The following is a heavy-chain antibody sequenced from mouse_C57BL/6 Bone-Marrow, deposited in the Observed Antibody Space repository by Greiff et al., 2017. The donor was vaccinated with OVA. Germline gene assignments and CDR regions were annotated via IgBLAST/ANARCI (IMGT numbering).Heavy chain of an antibody. CDR2: ISDGGSYT. CDR3: ARYPSSNYRDY. V-gene: IGHV5-4*01. J-gene: IGHJ2*01. Sequence: EVQVVESGGGLVKPGGSLKLSCAASGFTFSSYAMSWVRQPPEKRLEWVATISDGGSYTNYPDNVKGRFTISRANAKNNLYRHMSHLKAEDTARYNCARYPSSNYRDYGGRGTTLTVSS. D-gene: IGHD2-5*01. CDR1: GFTFSSYA.